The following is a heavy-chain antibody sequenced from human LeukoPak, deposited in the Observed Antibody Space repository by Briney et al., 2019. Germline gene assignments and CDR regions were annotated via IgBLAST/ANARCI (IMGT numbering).Heavy chain of an antibody. J-gene: IGHJ3*02. V-gene: IGHV4-39*01. CDR2: IYYSGST. D-gene: IGHD3-10*01. Sequence: SETLSLTCTVSGGSISSSSYYWGWIRQPPGKGLEWIGSIYYSGSTYYNPSLKSRVTISVDTSKNQFSLKLSSVTAADTAVYYCARLGSLWFGELTAFDIWGQGTMVTVSS. CDR1: GGSISSSSYY. CDR3: ARLGSLWFGELTAFDI.